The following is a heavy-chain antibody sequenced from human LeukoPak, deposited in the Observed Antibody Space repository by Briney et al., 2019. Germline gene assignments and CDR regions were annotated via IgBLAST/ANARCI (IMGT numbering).Heavy chain of an antibody. V-gene: IGHV3-64*01. CDR3: ARSRVGASVEDAFDI. D-gene: IGHD1-26*01. CDR1: GFTFSSYA. J-gene: IGHJ3*02. CDR2: ISSNGGST. Sequence: QPGGSLRLSCAASGFTFSSYAMHWVRQAPGKGLEYVSAISSNGGSTYYANSVKGRFTISRDNSKNTLYLQMGSLRAEDMAVYYCARSRVGASVEDAFDIWGQGTMVTVSS.